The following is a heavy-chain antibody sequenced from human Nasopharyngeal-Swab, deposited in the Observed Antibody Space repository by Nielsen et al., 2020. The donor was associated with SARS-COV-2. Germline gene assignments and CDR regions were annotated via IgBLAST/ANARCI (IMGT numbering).Heavy chain of an antibody. CDR2: INSGSNHI. CDR3: ARDSVLRYFYP. D-gene: IGHD3-9*01. Sequence: GGSLRLSCAASGFTFSSYSMNWVRQAPGKGLEWVSSINSGSNHIYYADSLRGRFTISRDNAKKSLYLQMNSLRADDTAVYYCARDSVLRYFYPWGQGTLVTVSS. V-gene: IGHV3-21*01. J-gene: IGHJ5*02. CDR1: GFTFSSYS.